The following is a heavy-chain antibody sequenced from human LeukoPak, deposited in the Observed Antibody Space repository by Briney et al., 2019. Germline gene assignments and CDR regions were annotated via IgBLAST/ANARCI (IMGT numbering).Heavy chain of an antibody. CDR2: IIPILGIA. CDR3: ASTKSGYSGYGYFDY. CDR1: GGTFSSYA. V-gene: IGHV1-69*04. J-gene: IGHJ4*02. Sequence: SVKVSCKASGGTFSSYAISWVRQAPGQGLEWMGRIIPILGIANYAQKFQGRVTITADKSTSTAYMELSSLRSEDTAVYYCASTKSGYSGYGYFDYWGQGTLVTVSS. D-gene: IGHD5-12*01.